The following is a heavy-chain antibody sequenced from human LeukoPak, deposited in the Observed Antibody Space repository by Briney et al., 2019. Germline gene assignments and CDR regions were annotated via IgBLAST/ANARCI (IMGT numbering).Heavy chain of an antibody. CDR3: ARDRHGAFDY. CDR1: GXSISSYY. J-gene: IGHJ4*02. V-gene: IGHV4-59*01. D-gene: IGHD3-10*01. CDR2: IMYSGST. Sequence: SETLSLTCSVPGXSISSYYCSLIQQPSGKGLEWIGYIMYSGSTNYNPSLKSRVTISVDTSKNQFSLKLSSVTAADTAVYYCARDRHGAFDYWGQGTLVTVSS.